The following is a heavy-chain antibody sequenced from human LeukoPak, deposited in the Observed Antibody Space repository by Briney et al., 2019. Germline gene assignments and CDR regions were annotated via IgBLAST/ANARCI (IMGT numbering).Heavy chain of an antibody. D-gene: IGHD3-10*01. J-gene: IGHJ6*03. CDR3: ARDPKDFTMVRGVKLSYYYYMDV. Sequence: AGSLTLSCAASGFTFSSYEMNWVRQAPGKGLEWVSYISSSGSTIYYADSVKGRFTISRDNAKNSLYLQMNSLRAEDTAVYYCARDPKDFTMVRGVKLSYYYYMDVWGKGTTVTVSS. V-gene: IGHV3-48*03. CDR2: ISSSGSTI. CDR1: GFTFSSYE.